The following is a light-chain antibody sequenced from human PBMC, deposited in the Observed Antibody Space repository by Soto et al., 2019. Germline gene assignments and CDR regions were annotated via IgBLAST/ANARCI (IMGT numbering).Light chain of an antibody. Sequence: EIVRTQSPATRSVSPGGRATLSCRGSRSISSNLAWYQQKPGQAPRLLLYGASTRATGIPARFGGSGSGTEFTIPISSLQSADFAVYYCQQYNNWPPWTFGQGTKVDIK. J-gene: IGKJ1*01. CDR2: GAS. CDR3: QQYNNWPPWT. V-gene: IGKV3-15*01. CDR1: RSISSN.